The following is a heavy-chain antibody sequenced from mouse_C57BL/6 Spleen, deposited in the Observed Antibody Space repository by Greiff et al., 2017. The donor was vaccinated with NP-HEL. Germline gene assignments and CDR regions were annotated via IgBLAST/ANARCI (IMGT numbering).Heavy chain of an antibody. V-gene: IGHV5-16*01. D-gene: IGHD2-4*01. CDR2: INYDGSST. Sequence: EVQLVESEGGLVQPGSSMKLSCTASGFTFSDYYMAWVRQVPEKGLEWVANINYDGSSTYYLDSLKSRFIISRDNAKNILYLQMSSLKSEDTATYYCARVTYDYIFDYWGQGTTLTVSS. CDR3: ARVTYDYIFDY. J-gene: IGHJ2*01. CDR1: GFTFSDYY.